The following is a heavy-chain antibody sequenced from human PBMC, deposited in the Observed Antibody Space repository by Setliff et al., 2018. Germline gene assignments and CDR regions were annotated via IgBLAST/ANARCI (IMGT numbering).Heavy chain of an antibody. Sequence: ASVKVSCKASGYSFTGYYIHWVRQAPGQGLEWMGWISGSTDNTNYAQKFRGRVTLTKDTSTNTKYMELRSLGSDDTAVYYCARDSHQWDPLYFDSWGQGTLVTVSS. D-gene: IGHD1-26*01. V-gene: IGHV1-18*04. CDR1: GYSFTGYY. CDR3: ARDSHQWDPLYFDS. CDR2: ISGSTDNT. J-gene: IGHJ4*02.